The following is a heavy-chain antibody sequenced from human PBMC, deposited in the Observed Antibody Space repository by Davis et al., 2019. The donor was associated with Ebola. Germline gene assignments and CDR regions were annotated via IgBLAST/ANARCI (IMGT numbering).Heavy chain of an antibody. CDR2: ISGRTSYI. Sequence: GESLKISCVASGFTFSTYGMHWVRQAPGKGLEWVSSISGRTSYIYYADSVKGRFTISRDNSKKTLYLQMNSLRAEDTAVYYCAKSGLSFGVVKYHYGMDVWGKGTTVTVSS. D-gene: IGHD3-3*01. V-gene: IGHV3-21*04. CDR3: AKSGLSFGVVKYHYGMDV. CDR1: GFTFSTYG. J-gene: IGHJ6*04.